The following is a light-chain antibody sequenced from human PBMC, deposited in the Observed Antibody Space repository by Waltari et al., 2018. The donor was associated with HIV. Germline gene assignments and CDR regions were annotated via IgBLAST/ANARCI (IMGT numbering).Light chain of an antibody. CDR2: KDY. Sequence: QSVLTQPPSASGTPGQTVTISCSGSSSNLGKANVHWYHHLHGMTPNLLTFKDYQRPAGVPNRFAVSKSGTSASLAISGLRSEDEADYYCVGWDGSLSGYVFGAGTKVTVL. V-gene: IGLV1-47*01. CDR3: VGWDGSLSGYV. J-gene: IGLJ1*01. CDR1: SSNLGKAN.